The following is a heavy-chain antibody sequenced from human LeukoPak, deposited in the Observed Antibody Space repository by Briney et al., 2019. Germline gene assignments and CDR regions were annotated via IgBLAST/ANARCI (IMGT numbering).Heavy chain of an antibody. CDR1: GGSISSYY. J-gene: IGHJ6*03. CDR3: ARRTYYYYMDV. V-gene: IGHV4-4*09. CDR2: IYTSGST. Sequence: SETLSLTCTVSGGSISSYYWSWIRQPPGKGLEWIGYIYTSGSTNYNPSLKSRVTISADTSKNQFSLKLSSVTAADTAVYYCARRTYYYYMDVWGKGTTDIVSS.